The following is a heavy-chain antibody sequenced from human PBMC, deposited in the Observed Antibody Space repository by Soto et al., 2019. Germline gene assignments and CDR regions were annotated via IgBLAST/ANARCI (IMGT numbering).Heavy chain of an antibody. Sequence: SETLSLTCTVSGGSISSGGYYWSWIRQHPGKGLEWIGYIYYSGSTYYNPSLKSRVTISVDTSKNQFSLKLSSVIAADTAVYYCARVPTRSTSNYYYYMDVWGKGTTVTVSS. D-gene: IGHD2-2*01. J-gene: IGHJ6*03. CDR2: IYYSGST. CDR3: ARVPTRSTSNYYYYMDV. CDR1: GGSISSGGYY. V-gene: IGHV4-31*03.